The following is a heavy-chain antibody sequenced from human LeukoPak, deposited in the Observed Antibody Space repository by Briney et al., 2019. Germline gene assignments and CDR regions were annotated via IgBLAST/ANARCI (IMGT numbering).Heavy chain of an antibody. CDR2: ISAYNGNT. CDR3: ARDRRFRGVITTREGFDY. D-gene: IGHD3-10*01. Sequence: ASVKVSCKASGGTFSSYGISWVRQAPGQGLEWMGWISAYNGNTNYAQKLQGRVTMTTDTSTSTAYMELRSLRSDDTAVYFCARDRRFRGVITTREGFDYWGQGTLVTVSS. V-gene: IGHV1-18*01. CDR1: GGTFSSYG. J-gene: IGHJ4*02.